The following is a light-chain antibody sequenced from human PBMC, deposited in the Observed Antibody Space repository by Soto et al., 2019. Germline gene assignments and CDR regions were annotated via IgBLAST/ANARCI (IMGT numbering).Light chain of an antibody. J-gene: IGLJ1*01. CDR2: DVN. V-gene: IGLV2-8*01. Sequence: QSVLIQPPSVSGSPGQSVTISCTGTSSDVGGYDFVSWYQQYPGTVPKPMIYDVNTRPSGVPNRFSGSKSGNTASLTISGLQAEDEADYYCRSFTGSNYVFGTGTKVTVL. CDR3: RSFTGSNYV. CDR1: SSDVGGYDF.